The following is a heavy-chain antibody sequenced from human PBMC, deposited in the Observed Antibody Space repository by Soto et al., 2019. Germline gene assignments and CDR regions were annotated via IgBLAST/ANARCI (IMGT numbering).Heavy chain of an antibody. D-gene: IGHD1-26*01. CDR2: IYYSGTT. J-gene: IGHJ4*02. CDR3: ARREIQGPIDY. V-gene: IGHV4-28*01. Sequence: QVQLQESGPGLVKPSDTLSLTCAVSGYSISSSNCWGWIRQPPGKGLEWIGYIYYSGTTYYNPSLKNLVTMSVDTSKNQFSLKLTSVTAVDTAVYYCARREIQGPIDYWGQGTLVTVAS. CDR1: GYSISSSNC.